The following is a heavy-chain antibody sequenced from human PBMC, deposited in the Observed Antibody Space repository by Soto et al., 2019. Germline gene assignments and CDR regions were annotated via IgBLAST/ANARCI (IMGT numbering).Heavy chain of an antibody. CDR1: GGSISSYY. Sequence: SETLSLTCTVSGGSISSYYWSWIRQPPGKGLEWIGYIYYSGSTSYNPSLKSRLIISVDTSQNQVSLKLASVTAADTAVYYCLTQGFGPLHGLVDVWGQGTTVTVSS. V-gene: IGHV4-59*08. D-gene: IGHD3-10*01. CDR3: LTQGFGPLHGLVDV. J-gene: IGHJ6*02. CDR2: IYYSGST.